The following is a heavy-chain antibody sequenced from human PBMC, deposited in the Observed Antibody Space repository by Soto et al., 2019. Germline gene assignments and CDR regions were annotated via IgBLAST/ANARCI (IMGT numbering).Heavy chain of an antibody. CDR2: INHSGST. J-gene: IGHJ4*02. D-gene: IGHD3-10*01. CDR1: GWSFSGYY. Sequence: PSETLSLTCAFYGWSFSGYYWSLIRQPPGKGLEWIGEINHSGSTNYNPSLKSRVTISVDTSKNQFSLKLSSVTAADTAVYYCARGRLKRNYYGSGSRSLTFDYWGQGTLVTVSS. CDR3: ARGRLKRNYYGSGSRSLTFDY. V-gene: IGHV4-34*01.